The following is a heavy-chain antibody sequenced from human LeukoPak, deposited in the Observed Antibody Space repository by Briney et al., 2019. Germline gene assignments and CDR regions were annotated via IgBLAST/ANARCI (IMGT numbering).Heavy chain of an antibody. CDR2: ISGSGGST. Sequence: GSLRLSCAASGFTFSSYAITWVRQAPGKGLEWVSGISGSGGSTYYADSVKGRFTISRDNSKNTLYLQMNSLRAEDTAEYYCAKYSAYYYDSSLSDYFDYWGQGTLVTVSS. D-gene: IGHD3-22*01. V-gene: IGHV3-23*01. CDR3: AKYSAYYYDSSLSDYFDY. CDR1: GFTFSSYA. J-gene: IGHJ4*02.